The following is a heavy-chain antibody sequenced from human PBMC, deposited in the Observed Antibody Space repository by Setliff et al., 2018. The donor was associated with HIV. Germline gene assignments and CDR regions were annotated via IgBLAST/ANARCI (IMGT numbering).Heavy chain of an antibody. D-gene: IGHD6-19*01. CDR2: IKQDGSEE. CDR3: TKDHLSGWASDC. Sequence: GSLRLSCAASGFTFNNYWIIWVRQAPGKGLEWVANIKQDGSEEYYVDSVKGRFTISRDNAKNSVYLQMNSLRVEDTAMYYCTKDHLSGWASDCWGQGTLVTVSS. V-gene: IGHV3-7*01. CDR1: GFTFNNYW. J-gene: IGHJ4*02.